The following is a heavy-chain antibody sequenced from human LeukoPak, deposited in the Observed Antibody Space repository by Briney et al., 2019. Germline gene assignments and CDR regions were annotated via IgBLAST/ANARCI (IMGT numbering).Heavy chain of an antibody. CDR2: IIPIFGTA. D-gene: IGHD5-24*01. Sequence: GASVKVSCKASGGTFSSYAISWVRQAPGQGLEWMGGIIPIFGTANYAQKFQGRVTITTDESTSTAYMELSSLRSEDTAVYYCAREGDGYNLETAFDYWGQGTLVTVSS. V-gene: IGHV1-69*05. CDR3: AREGDGYNLETAFDY. J-gene: IGHJ4*02. CDR1: GGTFSSYA.